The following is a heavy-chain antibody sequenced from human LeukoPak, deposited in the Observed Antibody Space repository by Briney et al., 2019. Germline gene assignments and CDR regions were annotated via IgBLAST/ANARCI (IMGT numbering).Heavy chain of an antibody. CDR1: GGSISSYY. CDR2: IYTSGST. V-gene: IGHV4-4*07. CDR3: ARCHCSGGSCYLSFDY. D-gene: IGHD2-15*01. Sequence: SETLSLTCTVSGGSISSYYWSWIRQPAGKGLEWIGRIYTSGSTNYNPSLKSRVTMSVDTSKNQFSLKLSSVTAADTAVYYCARCHCSGGSCYLSFDYWGQGTLVTVSS. J-gene: IGHJ4*02.